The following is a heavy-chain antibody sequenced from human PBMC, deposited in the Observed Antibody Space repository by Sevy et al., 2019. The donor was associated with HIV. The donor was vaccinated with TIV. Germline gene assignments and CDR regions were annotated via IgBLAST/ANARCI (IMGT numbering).Heavy chain of an antibody. V-gene: IGHV1-46*03. D-gene: IGHD3-10*01. CDR2: IYPSGGSA. CDR3: ASRRDIMVFEDAFDI. J-gene: IGHJ3*02. Sequence: ASVKVSCKASGYTFTTYFIHWVRQAPGQGLEWMGIIYPSGGSASYAQKFQGRVTMTRDTSTSTVYMELSNLRSEDTAVYYRASRRDIMVFEDAFDIWGQGTMVTVSS. CDR1: GYTFTTYF.